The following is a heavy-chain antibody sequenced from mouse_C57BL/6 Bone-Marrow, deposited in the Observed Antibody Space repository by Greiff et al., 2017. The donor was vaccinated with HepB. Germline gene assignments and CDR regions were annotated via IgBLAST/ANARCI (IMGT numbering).Heavy chain of an antibody. D-gene: IGHD2-1*01. CDR3: ARPVYYGNWFAY. Sequence: EVQLVESGGGLVQPGGSLKLSCAASGFTFSDYYMYWVRQTPEKRLEWVAYISNGGGSTYYPDTVKGRFTISRDNAKNTLYLQMSRLKSEDTAMYYCARPVYYGNWFAYWGQGTLVTVSA. J-gene: IGHJ3*01. CDR2: ISNGGGST. CDR1: GFTFSDYY. V-gene: IGHV5-12*01.